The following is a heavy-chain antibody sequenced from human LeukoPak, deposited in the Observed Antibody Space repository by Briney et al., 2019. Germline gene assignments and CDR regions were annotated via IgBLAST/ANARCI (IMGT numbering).Heavy chain of an antibody. CDR2: ISYDGGDK. CDR3: VRDKVSGPTLLDH. D-gene: IGHD5/OR15-5a*01. CDR1: GFTFSSYG. J-gene: IGHJ4*02. Sequence: GGSLRLSCAASGFTFSSYGIHWVRQAPGKGLEWVAAISYDGGDKYYADPVKGRFTISRDNSKNTLYLQMNSLRAEDTAVYHCVRDKVSGPTLLDHWGQGTLVTVSS. V-gene: IGHV3-30*03.